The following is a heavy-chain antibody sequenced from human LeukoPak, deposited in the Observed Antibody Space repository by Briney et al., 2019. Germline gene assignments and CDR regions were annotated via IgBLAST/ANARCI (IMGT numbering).Heavy chain of an antibody. J-gene: IGHJ4*02. V-gene: IGHV4-59*01. CDR1: GGSFSNYY. Sequence: SETLSLTCTVSGGSFSNYYWTWIRQPPGKGLEWIGYIYHSGSTNYSPSLESRVTISVDTSRNQFSLRLSSVTAADTAAYYCATVGNWATLDYWGQGTLVTVSS. CDR2: IYHSGST. CDR3: ATVGNWATLDY. D-gene: IGHD3-16*01.